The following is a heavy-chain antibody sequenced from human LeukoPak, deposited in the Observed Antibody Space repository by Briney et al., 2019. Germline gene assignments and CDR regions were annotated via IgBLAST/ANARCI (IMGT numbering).Heavy chain of an antibody. J-gene: IGHJ4*02. CDR1: GYTFTGYY. CDR2: INPNSGGT. CDR3: ANLYSSGWYVDY. V-gene: IGHV1-2*06. Sequence: ASVKVSCKASGYTFTGYYMHWVRQAPGQGLEWMGRINPNSGGTNSAQKFQGRVTMTEDTSTDTAYMELSSLRSEDTAVYYCANLYSSGWYVDYWGQGTLVTASS. D-gene: IGHD6-19*01.